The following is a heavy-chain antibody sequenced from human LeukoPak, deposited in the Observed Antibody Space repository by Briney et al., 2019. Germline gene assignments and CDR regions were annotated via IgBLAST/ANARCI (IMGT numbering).Heavy chain of an antibody. V-gene: IGHV3-21*04. CDR1: GFTFSPYS. Sequence: GGFRRLSCAASGFTFSPYSMCWVRQAPGKGLEWVSCISSSNSYIYYADSVKGRFTISRDNSKNTLFLQMNTLRAEDTAVYYCAKGYYGSGSYGWFDYWGQGTLVTVSS. CDR2: ISSSNSYI. J-gene: IGHJ4*02. D-gene: IGHD3-10*01. CDR3: AKGYYGSGSYGWFDY.